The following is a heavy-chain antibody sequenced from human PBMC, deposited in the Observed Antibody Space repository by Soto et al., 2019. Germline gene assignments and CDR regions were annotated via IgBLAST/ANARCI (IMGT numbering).Heavy chain of an antibody. V-gene: IGHV1-69*13. CDR2: IIPIFGTA. J-gene: IGHJ6*02. CDR1: GGTFSSYA. D-gene: IGHD2-15*01. CDR3: ARSQDIVVVVAASYYGMDV. Sequence: ASVKVSCKASGGTFSSYAISWVRQAPGQGLEWMGGIIPIFGTANYAQKFQGRVTITADESTSTAYMELSSLRSEDTAVYYCARSQDIVVVVAASYYGMDVWGQGTTVTVSS.